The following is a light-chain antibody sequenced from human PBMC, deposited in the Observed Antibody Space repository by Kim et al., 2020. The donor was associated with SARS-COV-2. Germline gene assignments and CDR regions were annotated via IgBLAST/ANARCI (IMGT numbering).Light chain of an antibody. CDR2: KAS. V-gene: IGKV1-5*03. J-gene: IGKJ1*01. CDR3: QQYNNYSPWT. CDR1: SNISNR. Sequence: SGGDRIAITSRTSSNISNRLSWYQQKPGTAPTLLINKASSLESRVPSRFSGSGSGTEFTLPITSLQPDDFATYYCQQYNNYSPWTFGQGTKVDIK.